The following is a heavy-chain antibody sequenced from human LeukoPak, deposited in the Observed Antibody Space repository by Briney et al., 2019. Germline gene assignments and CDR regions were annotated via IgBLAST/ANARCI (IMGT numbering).Heavy chain of an antibody. V-gene: IGHV3-15*01. J-gene: IGHJ4*02. CDR2: IKSKTDGGTT. CDR3: TTDPSYYYDGSGYSFDY. Sequence: GGSLRLSCAASGFTFSNAWMSWVRQAPGKGLEWVGRIKSKTDGGTTDYAAPVKGRFTISRDDSKNTLYLQMNSLKTEDTAVYYCTTDPSYYYDGSGYSFDYWGQGTLVTVSS. D-gene: IGHD3-22*01. CDR1: GFTFSNAW.